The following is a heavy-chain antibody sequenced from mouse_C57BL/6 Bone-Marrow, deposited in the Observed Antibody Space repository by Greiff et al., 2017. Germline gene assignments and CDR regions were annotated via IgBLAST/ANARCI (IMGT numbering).Heavy chain of an antibody. J-gene: IGHJ2*01. CDR1: GYTFTSYW. D-gene: IGHD2-2*01. V-gene: IGHV1-55*01. Sequence: VQLQQPGAELVKPGASVKMSCKASGYTFTSYWITWVKQRPGQGLEWIGDIYPGSGSTNYNEKFKSKATLTVDTSSSTAYMQLSSLTSEDSAFYYCAASTMVTTTGYYFDYWDQGTTLTVSS. CDR3: AASTMVTTTGYYFDY. CDR2: IYPGSGST.